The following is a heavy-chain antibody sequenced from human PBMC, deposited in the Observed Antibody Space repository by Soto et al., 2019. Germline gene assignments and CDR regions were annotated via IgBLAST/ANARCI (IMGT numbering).Heavy chain of an antibody. V-gene: IGHV5-51*01. CDR1: GYSFTSYW. CDR2: IYPGDSDT. Sequence: GESLKISCNGSGYSFTSYWIGWVRQMPGKGLEWMGIIYPGDSDTRYSPSFQGQVTISADKSISTAYLQWSSLKASDTAMYYCARCLIESPSYYGMDVWGQGTTVTVSS. CDR3: ARCLIESPSYYGMDV. J-gene: IGHJ6*02. D-gene: IGHD2-8*01.